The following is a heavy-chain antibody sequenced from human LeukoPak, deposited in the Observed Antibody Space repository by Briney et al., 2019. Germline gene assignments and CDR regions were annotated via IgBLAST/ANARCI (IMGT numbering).Heavy chain of an antibody. V-gene: IGHV4-59*01. J-gene: IGHJ4*02. CDR1: GGTISRYY. CDR2: IYYSGST. Sequence: KTSETLSLTCTVSGGTISRYYWSWIRQPPGKGLEWIGYIYYSGSTNYNPSLKSRVTISVDTSKNQFSLKLSSVTAADTAVYYCARGPTRNYFDYWGQGTLVTVSS. CDR3: ARGPTRNYFDY.